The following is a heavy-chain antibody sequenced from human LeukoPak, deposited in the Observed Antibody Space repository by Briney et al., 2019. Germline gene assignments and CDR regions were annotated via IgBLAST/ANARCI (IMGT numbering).Heavy chain of an antibody. CDR2: ISPNSDNI. CDR3: VRALGAFDI. CDR1: GFSFRGRY. Sequence: GGSLRLSCAATGFSFRGRYMSWIRQAPGKGMEWVAYISPNSDNIHYADSVEGRFTISRDNAKNSLFLQVNSLRAEDTAVYYCVRALGAFDIWGQGTMVTVSS. J-gene: IGHJ3*02. V-gene: IGHV3-11*04.